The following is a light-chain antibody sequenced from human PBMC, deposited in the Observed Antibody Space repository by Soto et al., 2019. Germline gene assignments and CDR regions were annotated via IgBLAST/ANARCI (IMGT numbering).Light chain of an antibody. CDR1: NSDVGAYNY. CDR2: EVN. Sequence: QSALAQPASVSGSPGQSITISCTGTNSDVGAYNYVSWYQQHPGKAPKLMIYEVNNRPSGVSNRFSGSKSGNTASLTISGLQAEDEADYYCSSYTSSSTYVFGTGTKLTVL. CDR3: SSYTSSSTYV. V-gene: IGLV2-14*01. J-gene: IGLJ1*01.